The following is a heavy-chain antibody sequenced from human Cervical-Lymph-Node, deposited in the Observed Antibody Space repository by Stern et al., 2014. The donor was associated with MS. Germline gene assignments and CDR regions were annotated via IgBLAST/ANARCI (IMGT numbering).Heavy chain of an antibody. J-gene: IGHJ5*02. V-gene: IGHV4-4*02. D-gene: IGHD3-16*01. CDR3: TRGGIFNWFDP. CDR2: LYQGLST. Sequence: QVQLQESGPGLVKPSGTLSLTCAVSGGSISSSYWWGWVRQPPRKGLEGIGVLYQGLSTTYNPSLKSRVTISVDKSKNQFSLKLSSVIAADTAVYYCTRGGIFNWFDPWGQGTLVAVSP. CDR1: GGSISSSYW.